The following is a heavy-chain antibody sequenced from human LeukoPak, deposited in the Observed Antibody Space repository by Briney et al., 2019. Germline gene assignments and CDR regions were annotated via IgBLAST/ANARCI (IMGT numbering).Heavy chain of an antibody. D-gene: IGHD1-1*01. CDR2: IKHDGSEK. J-gene: IGHJ4*02. Sequence: GSLRLSCTASGFTFNSHSMTWVRQAPGKGLEWVANIKHDGSEKYYVDSVRGRVTISRDNAKNSLYLQMNTLRAEDTAVYFCARHNYYHFDYWGQGTLVTASS. CDR1: GFTFNSHS. V-gene: IGHV3-7*01. CDR3: ARHNYYHFDY.